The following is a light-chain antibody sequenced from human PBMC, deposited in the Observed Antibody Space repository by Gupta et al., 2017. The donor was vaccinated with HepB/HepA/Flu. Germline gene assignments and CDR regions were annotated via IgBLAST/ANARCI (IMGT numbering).Light chain of an antibody. J-gene: IGLJ1*01. V-gene: IGLV3-21*02. CDR2: VGC. Sequence: SYVLTQPPSVSVAPGQTAKITCGGSNIENRVVPWYQQKPDQAPVLVACVGCARPSGIPERFSGSTSGSTATLTINTVEAGDEADYYCHVWDTTTDHYVFGTGTKVTVL. CDR1: NIENRV. CDR3: HVWDTTTDHYV.